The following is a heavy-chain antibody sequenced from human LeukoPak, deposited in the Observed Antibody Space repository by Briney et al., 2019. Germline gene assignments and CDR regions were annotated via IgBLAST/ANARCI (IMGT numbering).Heavy chain of an antibody. CDR2: IKQDGSEK. J-gene: IGHJ4*02. V-gene: IGHV3-7*01. D-gene: IGHD4-23*01. CDR1: GFTFSSYW. CDR3: ARTTVVTPFDY. Sequence: GGSLRLSCAASGFTFSSYWMSWVRQAPGKGLEWVANIKQDGSEKHYADSVKGRFTISRDNAKNSLYLQMNSLRAEDTAVYYCARTTVVTPFDYWGQGTLVTVSS.